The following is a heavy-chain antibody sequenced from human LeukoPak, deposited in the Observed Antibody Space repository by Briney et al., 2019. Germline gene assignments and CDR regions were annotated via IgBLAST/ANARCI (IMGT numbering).Heavy chain of an antibody. V-gene: IGHV3-7*02. CDR1: GFTFSSYW. Sequence: GGSLRLSCAASGFTFSSYWMSWVRQAPGKGLEWVANIKQDGGEKYYVGSVKGRFTVSRDNAKNSLYLQMNSLRAEDTAVYYCARRAMVRDYGMDVWGQGTTVTVSS. CDR3: ARRAMVRDYGMDV. J-gene: IGHJ6*02. D-gene: IGHD3-10*01. CDR2: IKQDGGEK.